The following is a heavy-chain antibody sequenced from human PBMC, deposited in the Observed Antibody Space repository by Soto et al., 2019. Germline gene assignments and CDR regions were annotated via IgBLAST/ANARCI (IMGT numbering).Heavy chain of an antibody. Sequence: SETLSLTCAVYGGSFSGYYWSWIRQPPGKGLEWIGEINHSGSTNYNPSLKSRVTISVDTSKNQFSLKLSSVTAADTAVYYCARGPGLLTYYYGSGSYFADVWGQGTTVTVSS. CDR1: GGSFSGYY. V-gene: IGHV4-34*01. CDR2: INHSGST. D-gene: IGHD3-10*01. CDR3: ARGPGLLTYYYGSGSYFADV. J-gene: IGHJ6*02.